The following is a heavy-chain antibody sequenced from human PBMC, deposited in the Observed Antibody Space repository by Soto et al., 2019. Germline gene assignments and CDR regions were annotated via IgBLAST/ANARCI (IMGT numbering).Heavy chain of an antibody. D-gene: IGHD3-10*01. CDR1: GYTFTSYD. J-gene: IGHJ4*02. Sequence: QVQLVQSGAEVRTPGASVKVSCKASGYTFTSYDINWVRQATGQGPEWMGWMNPDSGNTGYVQKFQGRVTMTRNTAISTANKELSSLRSEDTAVYYCARSVGGSNVNFDYWGQGTLVTVSS. CDR3: ARSVGGSNVNFDY. CDR2: MNPDSGNT. V-gene: IGHV1-8*01.